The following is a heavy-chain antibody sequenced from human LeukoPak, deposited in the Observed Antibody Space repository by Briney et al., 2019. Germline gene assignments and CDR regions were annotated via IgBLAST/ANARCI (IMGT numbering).Heavy chain of an antibody. D-gene: IGHD6-19*01. J-gene: IGHJ4*02. Sequence: GGSLRLSCAASGFTFDDYAMHWVRQAPGKGLEWVSGISWNSGSIGYADSVKGRFTISRDNAKNSLYLQMNRLRAEDTALYYCAKDRSGWIDYWGQGTLVTVSS. CDR2: ISWNSGSI. CDR1: GFTFDDYA. CDR3: AKDRSGWIDY. V-gene: IGHV3-9*01.